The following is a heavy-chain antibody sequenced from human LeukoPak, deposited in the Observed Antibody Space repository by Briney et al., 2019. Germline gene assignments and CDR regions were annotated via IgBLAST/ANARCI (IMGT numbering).Heavy chain of an antibody. CDR1: GGSISSGDYY. CDR3: AREHFSPGAVRYFDL. CDR2: IYYSGST. D-gene: IGHD1-14*01. V-gene: IGHV4-30-4*01. Sequence: SQTLSLTCTVAGGSISSGDYYWSRIRQPPGKGLEWIGYIYYSGSTYYNPSLKSRVTISVDTSKNQFSLKLSSVTAADTAVYYCAREHFSPGAVRYFDLWGRGTLVTVSS. J-gene: IGHJ2*01.